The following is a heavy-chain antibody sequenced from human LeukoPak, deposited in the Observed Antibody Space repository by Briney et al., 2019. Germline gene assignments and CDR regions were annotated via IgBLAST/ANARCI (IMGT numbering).Heavy chain of an antibody. V-gene: IGHV1-69*04. CDR1: GGTFSSYA. D-gene: IGHD2-2*02. CDR3: ARGYCSSTSCYNYLDY. J-gene: IGHJ4*02. Sequence: SVTVSCKASGGTFSSYAISWVRQAPGQGLEWMGRIIPILGIANYAQKFQGRVTITADKSTSTAYMELSSLRSEDTAVYYCARGYCSSTSCYNYLDYWGQGTLVTVSS. CDR2: IIPILGIA.